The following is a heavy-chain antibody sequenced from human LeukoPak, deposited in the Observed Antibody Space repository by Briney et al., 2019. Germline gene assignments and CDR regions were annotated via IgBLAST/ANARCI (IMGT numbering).Heavy chain of an antibody. J-gene: IGHJ6*02. D-gene: IGHD5-24*01. CDR3: ARHPPHPSWRREMGYGMDV. CDR1: GGSFSGYY. V-gene: IGHV4-34*01. Sequence: SETLSLTCAVYGGSFSGYYWSWIRQPPGKGLEWIGEINHSGSTNYDPSLKSRVTISVDTSKNQFSLKLSSVTAADTAVYYCARHPPHPSWRREMGYGMDVWGQGTTVTVSS. CDR2: INHSGST.